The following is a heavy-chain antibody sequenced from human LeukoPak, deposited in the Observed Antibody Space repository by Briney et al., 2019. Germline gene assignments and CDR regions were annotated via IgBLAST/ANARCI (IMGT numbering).Heavy chain of an antibody. J-gene: IGHJ4*02. V-gene: IGHV3-23*01. CDR2: ISGSGGNT. CDR1: GFTFSSYA. Sequence: GGSLRLSCAASGFTFSSYAMSWARQAPGKGLEWISGISGSGGNTYYADSVKGRFTISRDISKNTLYLQMNSLRGEDTAVYYCAKPGDGCSGGSCYYFDYWGQGTLVTVSP. D-gene: IGHD2-15*01. CDR3: AKPGDGCSGGSCYYFDY.